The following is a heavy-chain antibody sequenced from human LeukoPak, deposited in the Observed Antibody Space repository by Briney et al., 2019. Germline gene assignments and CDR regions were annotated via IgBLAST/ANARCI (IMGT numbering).Heavy chain of an antibody. CDR1: GYTFTGYY. D-gene: IGHD5-12*01. CDR2: INPNSGGT. CDR3: ARAAIVATIRGVRRYMDV. Sequence: GASVKVSCKASGYTFTGYYMHWVRQAPGQGLEWMGWINPNSGGTNYAQKFQGRVTMTRDTSISTPYMELSRLRSDDTAVYYCARAAIVATIRGVRRYMDVWGKGTTVTVSS. J-gene: IGHJ6*03. V-gene: IGHV1-2*02.